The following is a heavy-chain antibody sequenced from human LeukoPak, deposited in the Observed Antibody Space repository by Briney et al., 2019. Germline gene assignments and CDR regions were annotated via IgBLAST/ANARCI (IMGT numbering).Heavy chain of an antibody. J-gene: IGHJ4*02. D-gene: IGHD1-26*01. V-gene: IGHV3-30*18. CDR1: GFIFSSYG. Sequence: GRSLRLSCAASGFIFSSYGLHWARQAPGKGLEWVALISHDGSNTYYADSVKDRFTISRDNSKNTLYLQMNSLRPEDTAVYYCAKKGWYGGSYSFDYWGQGTLVTVSS. CDR2: ISHDGSNT. CDR3: AKKGWYGGSYSFDY.